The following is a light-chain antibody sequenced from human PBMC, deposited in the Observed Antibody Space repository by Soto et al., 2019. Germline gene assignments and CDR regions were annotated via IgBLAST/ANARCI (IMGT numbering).Light chain of an antibody. Sequence: DIQMTQSPSSLSASVGDRVTITCQASQDISNYLNWQQQKPGKAPKLLIYDASNLETGVPSRFSGSGAGTDFSFPISSLQPEDIATYYCQQYDNLPITFGQGTRLEIK. CDR1: QDISNY. CDR3: QQYDNLPIT. CDR2: DAS. V-gene: IGKV1-33*01. J-gene: IGKJ5*01.